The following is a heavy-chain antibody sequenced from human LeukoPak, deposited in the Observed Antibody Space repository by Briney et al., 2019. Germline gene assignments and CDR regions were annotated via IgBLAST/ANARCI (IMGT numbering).Heavy chain of an antibody. D-gene: IGHD1-7*01. CDR3: ARGAAGTIPDYYYFGMDV. Sequence: GESLKISCKGSGYRFTDYWSGWVRQMPGKGLEWVGIIYPGDSDTRYSPSFQGQVTISADKSINTAHLQWSSLKASDTAMYYCARGAAGTIPDYYYFGMDVWGQGTTVTVSS. CDR2: IYPGDSDT. CDR1: GYRFTDYW. V-gene: IGHV5-51*01. J-gene: IGHJ6*02.